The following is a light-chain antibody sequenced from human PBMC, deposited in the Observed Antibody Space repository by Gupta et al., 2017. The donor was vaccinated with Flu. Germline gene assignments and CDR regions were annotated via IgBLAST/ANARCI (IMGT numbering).Light chain of an antibody. CDR2: GAS. V-gene: IGKV3-15*01. J-gene: IGKJ3*01. Sequence: TLSVSPGERATLSCRASQSVSSNLAWYQQKPGQAPRLLIYGASTRATGIPARFSGSGSGTEFTLTISSLQSEDFAAYYCQQYNNWPPLFTFGPGTKVDIK. CDR3: QQYNNWPPLFT. CDR1: QSVSSN.